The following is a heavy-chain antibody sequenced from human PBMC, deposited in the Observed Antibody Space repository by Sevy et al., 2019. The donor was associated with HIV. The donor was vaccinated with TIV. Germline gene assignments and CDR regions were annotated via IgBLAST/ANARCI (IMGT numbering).Heavy chain of an antibody. CDR2: ISTGGGFT. J-gene: IGHJ4*02. CDR1: GFTFNSYA. V-gene: IGHV3-23*01. CDR3: AKDFLSPNYYGTQFDF. D-gene: IGHD3-10*01. Sequence: GGSLRLSCATSGFTFNSYAMSWVRLAPGKGLEWVSTISTGGGFTYYADSVKGRFSISRDNFNNTLFLQMNSLRADDTAMYYCAKDFLSPNYYGTQFDFWGQGTVVTVSS.